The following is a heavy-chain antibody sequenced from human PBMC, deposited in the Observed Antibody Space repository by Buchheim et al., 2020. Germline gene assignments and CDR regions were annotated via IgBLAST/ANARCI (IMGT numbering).Heavy chain of an antibody. V-gene: IGHV4-59*01. J-gene: IGHJ5*02. Sequence: QVQLQESGPGLVKPSETLSLTCTVSGGSISSYYWSWIRQPPGKGLEWIGYIYYSGSTNYNPSLKSRVTISVDTSKNQFSLKLSSVTAADTAVYYCARIVLGYSERFEPTSGIDPWGQGTL. CDR2: IYYSGST. CDR1: GGSISSYY. D-gene: IGHD3-10*01. CDR3: ARIVLGYSERFEPTSGIDP.